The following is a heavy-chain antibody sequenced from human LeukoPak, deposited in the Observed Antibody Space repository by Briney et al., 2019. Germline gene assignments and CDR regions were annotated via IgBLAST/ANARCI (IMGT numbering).Heavy chain of an antibody. D-gene: IGHD3-16*02. Sequence: PSETLSHTCTVSGGSIGTYYWSWVRQSPGKGLEWIGYIYVTGNRYNPYLQSRVTISVDTSRNQFFLKMSSVTAADTAVYYCARHIGGGIEDMDVWGKGTKVTVSS. J-gene: IGHJ6*03. CDR2: IYVTGN. V-gene: IGHV4-59*08. CDR3: ARHIGGGIEDMDV. CDR1: GGSIGTYY.